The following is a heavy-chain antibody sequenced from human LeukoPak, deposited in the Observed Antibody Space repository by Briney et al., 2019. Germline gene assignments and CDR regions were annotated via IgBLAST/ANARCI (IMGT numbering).Heavy chain of an antibody. J-gene: IGHJ4*02. CDR2: ISGSGGIT. D-gene: IGHD5-12*01. CDR3: AKDRGNSGYDLSDY. CDR1: GFTFSSYA. V-gene: IGHV3-23*01. Sequence: GGSLRLSCAASGFTFSSYAMSWLRQAPGKGLEWVSAISGSGGITYYADSVKGRFTISRDNSKNTLYLQMNTLGAADTAVYYCAKDRGNSGYDLSDYWGQGTPVTVSS.